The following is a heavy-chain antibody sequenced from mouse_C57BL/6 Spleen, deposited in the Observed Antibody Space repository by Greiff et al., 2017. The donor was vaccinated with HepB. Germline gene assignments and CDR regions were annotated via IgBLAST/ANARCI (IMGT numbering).Heavy chain of an antibody. Sequence: QVQLKESGAELARPGASVKLSCKASGYTFTSYGISWVKQRTGQGLEWIGEIYPRSGNTYYNEKFKGKATLTADKSSSTAYMELRSLTSEDSAVYFCARGRAYGNYFDYWGQGTTLTVSS. CDR2: IYPRSGNT. V-gene: IGHV1-81*01. D-gene: IGHD2-1*01. J-gene: IGHJ2*01. CDR1: GYTFTSYG. CDR3: ARGRAYGNYFDY.